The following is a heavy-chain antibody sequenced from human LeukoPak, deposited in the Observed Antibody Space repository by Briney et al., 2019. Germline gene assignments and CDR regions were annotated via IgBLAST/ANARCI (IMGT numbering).Heavy chain of an antibody. Sequence: PSQTLSLTCTVSGGSISSGSYYWSWIGQPAGKGLEWIGRIYTSGSTNYNPSLKSRVTISVDTSKHQSSLTLSSVTAANTAVYYCASGPLYYYDRSGYYYGIDYWGQGTLFTVSS. D-gene: IGHD3-22*01. CDR1: GGSISSGSYY. CDR2: IYTSGST. CDR3: ASGPLYYYDRSGYYYGIDY. J-gene: IGHJ4*02. V-gene: IGHV4-61*02.